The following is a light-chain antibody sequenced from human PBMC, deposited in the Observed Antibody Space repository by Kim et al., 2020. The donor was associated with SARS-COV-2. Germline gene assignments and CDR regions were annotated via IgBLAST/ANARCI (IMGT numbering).Light chain of an antibody. J-gene: IGLJ1*01. CDR2: DVS. CDR3: CSYAGNYLYV. V-gene: IGLV2-11*01. CDR1: SSDVGGFNY. Sequence: GQSVTTSCTGTSSDVGGFNYVSWYQHHPGKAPKVMLYDVSKRPSGVPDRFSGSKSGNTASLTISGLQADDEADYYCCSYAGNYLYVFGTGTKVTVL.